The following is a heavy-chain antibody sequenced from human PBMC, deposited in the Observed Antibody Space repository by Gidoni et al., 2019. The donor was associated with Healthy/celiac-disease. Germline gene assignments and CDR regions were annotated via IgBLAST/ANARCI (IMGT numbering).Heavy chain of an antibody. V-gene: IGHV3-23*01. CDR1: GFNFSSYA. J-gene: IGHJ4*02. D-gene: IGHD6-19*01. Sequence: EVQLLESGGGLVQPGGSLRPSCAASGFNFSSYAMSWVRQAPGKGLEWVSAISGSGGSTYYADSVKGRFTISRDNSKNTLYLQMNSLRAEDTAVYYCAKGQVAVDRTFDYWGQGTLVTVSS. CDR3: AKGQVAVDRTFDY. CDR2: ISGSGGST.